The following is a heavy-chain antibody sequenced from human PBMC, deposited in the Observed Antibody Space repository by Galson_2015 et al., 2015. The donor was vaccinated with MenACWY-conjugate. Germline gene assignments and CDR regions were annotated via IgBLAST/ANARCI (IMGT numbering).Heavy chain of an antibody. CDR3: ARPASGHSSSCDH. D-gene: IGHD6-13*01. CDR2: IYYSGST. V-gene: IGHV4-59*01. Sequence: SETLSLTCTVSGGSISSYYWSWIRQPPGKGLEWIGYIYYSGSTNYNPSLKSRVTISVDTSKNQFSLKLSSVKAADTAVYYCARPASGHSSSCDHWGQGTLVTVSA. CDR1: GGSISSYY. J-gene: IGHJ4*02.